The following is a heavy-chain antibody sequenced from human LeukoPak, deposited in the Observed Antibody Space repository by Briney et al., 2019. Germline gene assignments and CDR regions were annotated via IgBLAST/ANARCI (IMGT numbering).Heavy chain of an antibody. Sequence: ASVKVSCKASGYTFTNYDINWVRQATGQGLEWMGWMNPNSGNTGYAQKFQGRVTITRNTSISTAYMELSSLRSEDTALYYCARGKRWLQLILDYWGQGTLVTVSS. D-gene: IGHD5-24*01. CDR2: MNPNSGNT. V-gene: IGHV1-8*03. CDR3: ARGKRWLQLILDY. CDR1: GYTFTNYD. J-gene: IGHJ4*02.